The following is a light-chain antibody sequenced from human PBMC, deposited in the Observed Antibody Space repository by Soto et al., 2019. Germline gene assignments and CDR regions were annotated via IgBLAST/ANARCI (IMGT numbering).Light chain of an antibody. V-gene: IGLV2-14*01. CDR2: VVN. CDR3: NSHTTSRSLV. Sequence: QSVLTQPASVTGSPGQSITISCTGTSSDVGAYNYVSWYQQHPGKAPKLMVYVVNNRPSGVSDRFSGSKSGNTASLTISGLQAEDEADYYCNSHTTSRSLVFGGGTKLTVL. CDR1: SSDVGAYNY. J-gene: IGLJ2*01.